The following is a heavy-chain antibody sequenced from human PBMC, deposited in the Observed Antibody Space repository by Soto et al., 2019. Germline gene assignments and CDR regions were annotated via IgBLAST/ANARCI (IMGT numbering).Heavy chain of an antibody. V-gene: IGHV4-31*03. J-gene: IGHJ4*02. D-gene: IGHD1-1*01. CDR2: IYYSGST. CDR3: ARGRMTTRVIDY. CDR1: GGSISSGGYY. Sequence: PSETLSLTCTVSGGSISSGGYYWSWIRQHPGKGLEWIGYIYYSGSTYYNPSLKSRVTISVDTSKNQFSLKLSSVTAADTAVYYCARGRMTTRVIDYWGQGTLVTVSS.